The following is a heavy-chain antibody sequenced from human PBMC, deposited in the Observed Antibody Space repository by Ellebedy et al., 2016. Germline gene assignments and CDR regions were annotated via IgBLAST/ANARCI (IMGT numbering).Heavy chain of an antibody. CDR2: ISAGSDIT. CDR1: GFSFSNYF. V-gene: IGHV3-23*01. D-gene: IGHD3/OR15-3a*01. CDR3: RHGHYADY. Sequence: GESLKISXATSGFSFSNYFMTWIRRAPGKGLEWVSTISAGSDITRFADSVKGRFTVSRDNSKNTVYLQMNNVGAEDTAMYYCRHGHYADYWGQGTLVTVSS. J-gene: IGHJ4*02.